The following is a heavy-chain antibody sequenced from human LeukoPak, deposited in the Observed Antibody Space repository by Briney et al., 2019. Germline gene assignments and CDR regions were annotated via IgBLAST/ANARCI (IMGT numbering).Heavy chain of an antibody. J-gene: IGHJ4*02. CDR1: GFTFSSYS. Sequence: GGSLRLSCAASGFTFSSYSMNWVRQAPGKGLEWVSYISSSSSTIYYADSVKGRFTISRDNAKNSLYLQMNSLRAEDTAVYYCARAGSGYDSKGAYWGQGTLVTVSS. D-gene: IGHD5-12*01. V-gene: IGHV3-48*01. CDR2: ISSSSSTI. CDR3: ARAGSGYDSKGAY.